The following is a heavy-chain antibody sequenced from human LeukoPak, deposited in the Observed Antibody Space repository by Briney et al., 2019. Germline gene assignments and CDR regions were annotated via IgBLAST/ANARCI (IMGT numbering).Heavy chain of an antibody. V-gene: IGHV1-2*02. CDR1: GYTFTGHH. Sequence: GASVKVSCKAPGYTFTGHHIHWVRQAPGQGLEWMGWINPNSGGTKYAQKFQGRVTMTRETSISTAYMELSRLRSDDTAVYYCAREGDGYNNGWDHWGQGTLVTVSS. CDR3: AREGDGYNNGWDH. J-gene: IGHJ4*02. D-gene: IGHD5-24*01. CDR2: INPNSGGT.